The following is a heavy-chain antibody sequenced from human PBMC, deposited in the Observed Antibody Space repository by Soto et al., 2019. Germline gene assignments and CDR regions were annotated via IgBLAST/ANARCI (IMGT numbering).Heavy chain of an antibody. D-gene: IGHD2-2*01. CDR1: AFTFRNYW. CDR3: ARVDCSSIGYYGDYSYDGKDV. Sequence: GGSLRLSCAASAFTFRNYWMSWVRQAPGKGLEWVANIKQDGSEKYYVDSVKGRFTISRDNAKSSLYLQINSLRAEDTAVYYCARVDCSSIGYYGDYSYDGKDVWGQGTTVTVSS. CDR2: IKQDGSEK. V-gene: IGHV3-7*05. J-gene: IGHJ6*02.